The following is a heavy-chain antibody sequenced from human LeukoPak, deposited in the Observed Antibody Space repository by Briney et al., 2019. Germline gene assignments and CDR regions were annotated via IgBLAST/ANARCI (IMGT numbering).Heavy chain of an antibody. V-gene: IGHV1-8*01. CDR2: MNPNSGNT. J-gene: IGHJ4*02. D-gene: IGHD6-19*01. CDR1: GYTFTSYD. Sequence: ASVKVSCKASGYTFTSYDINWVRQATGQGLEWRGWMNPNSGNTGYAQKFQGRVTMTRNTSISTAYMELSRLGSDDTAVYYCARDSGIAVAGTIDYWGQRTLVTVSS. CDR3: ARDSGIAVAGTIDY.